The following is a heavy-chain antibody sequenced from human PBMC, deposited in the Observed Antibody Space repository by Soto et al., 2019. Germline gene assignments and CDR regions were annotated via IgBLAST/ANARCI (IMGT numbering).Heavy chain of an antibody. J-gene: IGHJ4*02. Sequence: GGSLRLSCAASGFTFSSYSMNWVRQAPGKGLEWVSSISSSSSYIYYADSVKGRFTISRDNAKNSLYLQMNSLRAEDTPVYYCARDLDDFWSGYFDYWGQGTLVTVSS. CDR3: ARDLDDFWSGYFDY. CDR2: ISSSSSYI. D-gene: IGHD3-3*01. V-gene: IGHV3-21*01. CDR1: GFTFSSYS.